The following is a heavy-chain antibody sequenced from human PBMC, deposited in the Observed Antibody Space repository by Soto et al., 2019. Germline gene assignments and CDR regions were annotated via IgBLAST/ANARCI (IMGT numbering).Heavy chain of an antibody. CDR2: IIPIFGTA. V-gene: IGHV1-69*13. CDR3: ARGGYSGYDPPGY. CDR1: GGTFSSYA. Sequence: SVKVSCKASGGTFSSYAISWVRQAPGQGLEWMGGIIPIFGTANYAQKFQGRVTITADESTSTAYMELSSLRSEDTAVYYCARGGYSGYDPPGYWGQGTLVTVSS. D-gene: IGHD5-12*01. J-gene: IGHJ4*02.